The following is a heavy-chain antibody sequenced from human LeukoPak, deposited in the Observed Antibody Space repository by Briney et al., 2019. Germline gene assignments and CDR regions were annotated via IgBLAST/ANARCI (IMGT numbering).Heavy chain of an antibody. CDR3: ARDALGSLRGYGY. CDR2: INHSGST. Sequence: PSETLSLTCAVYGGSFSGYYWSWIRQPPGKGLEWIGEINHSGSTNYNPSLKSRVTISVDTSKNQFSLKLSSVTAADTAVYYCARDALGSLRGYGYWGQGTLVTVSS. D-gene: IGHD5-18*01. V-gene: IGHV4-34*01. J-gene: IGHJ4*02. CDR1: GGSFSGYY.